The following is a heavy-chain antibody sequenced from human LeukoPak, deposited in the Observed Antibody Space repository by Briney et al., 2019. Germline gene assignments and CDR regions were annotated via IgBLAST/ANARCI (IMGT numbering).Heavy chain of an antibody. J-gene: IGHJ4*02. CDR3: ARETASQPLRIDY. D-gene: IGHD2-2*01. Sequence: SVKVSCKASGGTSSSYSISWVRQAPGQGREWMGRIIPILNIADYAQNFQGRVTITADKSTTTAYMELSRLRSEDTAVYYCARETASQPLRIDYWGQGTLVTVSS. CDR1: GGTSSSYS. V-gene: IGHV1-69*04. CDR2: IIPILNIA.